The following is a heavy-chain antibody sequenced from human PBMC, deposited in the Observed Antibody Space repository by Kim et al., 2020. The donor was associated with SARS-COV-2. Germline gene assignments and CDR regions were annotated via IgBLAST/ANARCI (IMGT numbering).Heavy chain of an antibody. D-gene: IGHD6-19*01. J-gene: IGHJ4*02. Sequence: NPSLNSRVTISVDKSKTRFSLKLTSVTAADTAVYYCARARIAVAGHYFDYWGQGTLVTVSS. V-gene: IGHV4-4*02. CDR3: ARARIAVAGHYFDY.